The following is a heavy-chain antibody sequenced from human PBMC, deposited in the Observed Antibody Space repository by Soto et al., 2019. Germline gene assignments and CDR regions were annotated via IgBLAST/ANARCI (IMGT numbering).Heavy chain of an antibody. CDR3: AKDRSGLWFGESHDAFDI. CDR1: GFTFDDYA. J-gene: IGHJ3*02. Sequence: VQLVESGGGLVQPGRSLRLSCAASGFTFDDYAMHWVRQAPGKGLEWVSGISWNSGSIGYADSVKGRFTISRDNAKNSLYLQMNSLRAEDTALYYCAKDRSGLWFGESHDAFDIWGQGTMVTVSS. D-gene: IGHD3-10*01. CDR2: ISWNSGSI. V-gene: IGHV3-9*01.